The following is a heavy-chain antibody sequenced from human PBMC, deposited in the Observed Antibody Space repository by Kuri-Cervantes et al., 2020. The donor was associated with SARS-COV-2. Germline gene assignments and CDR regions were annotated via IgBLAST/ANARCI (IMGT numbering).Heavy chain of an antibody. CDR3: ARDIVVVPAASSDY. CDR1: GYTFIGYY. J-gene: IGHJ4*02. D-gene: IGHD2-2*01. Sequence: ASVKVSCKASGYTFIGYYMHWVRQAPGQGLEWMGWINPNSGGTNYAQKFQGRVTMTRDTSISTAYMELSRLRSDDTAVYYCARDIVVVPAASSDYWGQGTLVTVSS. V-gene: IGHV1-2*02. CDR2: INPNSGGT.